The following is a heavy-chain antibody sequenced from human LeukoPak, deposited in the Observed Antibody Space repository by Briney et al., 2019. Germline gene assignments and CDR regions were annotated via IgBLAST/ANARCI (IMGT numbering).Heavy chain of an antibody. CDR2: ITSSSSYI. D-gene: IGHD6-13*01. V-gene: IGHV3-21*04. Sequence: GGSLRLSCAASGFTFSSYSMNWVRQAPGKGLEWVSSITSSSSYIYYADSVKGRFTISRDNAENSLYLQMNSLRAEDTAVYYCAKDLIAAAHYYMDVWGKGTTVTVSS. J-gene: IGHJ6*03. CDR1: GFTFSSYS. CDR3: AKDLIAAAHYYMDV.